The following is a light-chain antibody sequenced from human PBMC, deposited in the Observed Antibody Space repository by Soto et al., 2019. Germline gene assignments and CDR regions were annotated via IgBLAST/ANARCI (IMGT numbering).Light chain of an antibody. V-gene: IGKV3-20*01. CDR2: GAS. CDR1: QSVSSS. CDR3: QQYAVSTRT. Sequence: EIVLTQSPGTLSLSPGERATLSCRASQSVSSSLAWYQQKPGQAPRLLIYGASSRATGIPDRFSGSGSGTAFTLIISRLESEDFAVYYCQQYAVSTRTFGHGTTVEVK. J-gene: IGKJ1*01.